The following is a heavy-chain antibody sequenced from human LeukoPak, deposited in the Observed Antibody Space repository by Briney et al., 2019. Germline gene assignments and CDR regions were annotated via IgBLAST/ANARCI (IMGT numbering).Heavy chain of an antibody. CDR3: ARVGASGLVAPYIDY. V-gene: IGHV4-59*11. CDR1: GGSISSHY. CDR2: IYYSGST. J-gene: IGHJ4*02. D-gene: IGHD3-10*01. Sequence: SETLSLTCTVSGGSISSHYWSWIRQPPGQGLEWIGYIYYSGSTNYNPSLKSRVTISVDTSKNQFSLKLSSVTAADTAVYYCARVGASGLVAPYIDYWGQGTLVTVSS.